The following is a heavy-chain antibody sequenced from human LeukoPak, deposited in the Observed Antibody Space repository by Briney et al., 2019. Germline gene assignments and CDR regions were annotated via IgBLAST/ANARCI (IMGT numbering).Heavy chain of an antibody. CDR3: ARGPYSSGSSADY. D-gene: IGHD6-19*01. CDR2: ISSSGNTI. Sequence: QSGGSLRLSCAASGFTFSSYEMIWVRQAPGKGLEWISYISSSGNTIYYADSVKGRFTISRDNAKNSLYLQMNSLRAEDTAVYYCARGPYSSGSSADYWGQGTLVTVSS. CDR1: GFTFSSYE. J-gene: IGHJ4*02. V-gene: IGHV3-48*03.